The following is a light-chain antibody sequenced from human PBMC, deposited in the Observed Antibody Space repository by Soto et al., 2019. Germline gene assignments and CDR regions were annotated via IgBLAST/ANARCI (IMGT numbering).Light chain of an antibody. CDR1: QSISRY. J-gene: IGKJ5*01. CDR2: AAS. Sequence: DIQITQPPSSPSASVGDRVSITCRASQSISRYVNGSQQQPGKADKLRLYAASSLQSGVPSTCCGIGSGTDCTLTISRLQPEDVATYYCQQSYSTRIPFGHGTRLEIK. CDR3: QQSYSTRIP. V-gene: IGKV1-39*01.